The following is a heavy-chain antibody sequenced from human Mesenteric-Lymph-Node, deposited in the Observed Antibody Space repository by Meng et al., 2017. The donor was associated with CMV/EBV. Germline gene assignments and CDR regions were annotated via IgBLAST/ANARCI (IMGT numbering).Heavy chain of an antibody. J-gene: IGHJ4*02. CDR1: GFTFSRNG. Sequence: GGSLRLSCSASGFTFSRNGMHWVRQAPGKGLEWVAVIWYDGTDKFYTDSVKGRFTIPRDNSRNTVYLQMDNLRVEDTAVYYCAKDGTDRDSSYSLDHWGQGTLVTVSS. CDR2: IWYDGTDK. CDR3: AKDGTDRDSSYSLDH. V-gene: IGHV3-33*06. D-gene: IGHD1-26*01.